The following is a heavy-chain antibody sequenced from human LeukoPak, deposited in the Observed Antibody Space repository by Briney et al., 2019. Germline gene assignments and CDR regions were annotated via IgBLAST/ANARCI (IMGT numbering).Heavy chain of an antibody. CDR2: INHSGST. CDR3: ARGESRLEWYPPRWFDP. CDR1: GGSFSGYY. D-gene: IGHD3-3*01. Sequence: PSETLSLTCAVYGGSFSGYYWSWIRQPPGKGLEWIGEINHSGSTNYNPSLKSRVTISVDTSKNQFSLKLSSVTAADTAVYYCARGESRLEWYPPRWFDPWGQGTLVTVSS. J-gene: IGHJ5*02. V-gene: IGHV4-34*01.